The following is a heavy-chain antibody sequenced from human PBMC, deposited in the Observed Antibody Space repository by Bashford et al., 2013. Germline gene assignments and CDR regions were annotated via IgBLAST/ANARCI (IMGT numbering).Heavy chain of an antibody. CDR1: GFPFIQYY. Sequence: GGSLRLSCAASGFPFIQYYMSWIRQAPGRAGVVAYISNSGDIRYYADSVEGRFTISRDNANDLLFLQMNSLRVEDSAVYFCARENPLSEQYHLLFGSHFGLDVWGRGTTVTVSS. CDR2: ISNSGDIR. V-gene: IGHV3-11*01. D-gene: IGHD2-2*01. J-gene: IGHJ6*02. CDR3: ARENPLSEQYHLLFGSHFGLDV.